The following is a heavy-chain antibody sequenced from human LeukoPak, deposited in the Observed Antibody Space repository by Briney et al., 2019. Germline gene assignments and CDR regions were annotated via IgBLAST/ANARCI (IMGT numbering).Heavy chain of an antibody. CDR2: SYYSGST. J-gene: IGHJ5*02. D-gene: IGHD6-13*01. CDR3: ANTPLAAAGSPSAPFDP. V-gene: IGHV4-39*01. Sequence: SETLTLTCTVSGGSISSSSYYWGWIRQPPGKGLEWIGSSYYSGSTYYNPSLKSRVTISVDTSKNQFSLKLSSVTAADTAVYYCANTPLAAAGSPSAPFDPWGQGTLVTVSS. CDR1: GGSISSSSYY.